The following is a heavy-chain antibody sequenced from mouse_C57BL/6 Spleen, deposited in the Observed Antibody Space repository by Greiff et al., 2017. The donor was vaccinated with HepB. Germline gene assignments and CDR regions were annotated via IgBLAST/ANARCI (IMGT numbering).Heavy chain of an antibody. J-gene: IGHJ2*01. CDR3: ARDEYYGSSYPYY. Sequence: EVKLMESGPGLVKPSQSLSLTCSVTGYSITSGYYWNWIRQFPGNKLEWMGYISYDGSNNYNPSLKNRISITRDTSKNQFFLKLNSVTTEDTATYYCARDEYYGSSYPYYWGQGTTLTVSS. CDR2: ISYDGSN. D-gene: IGHD1-1*01. CDR1: GYSITSGYY. V-gene: IGHV3-6*01.